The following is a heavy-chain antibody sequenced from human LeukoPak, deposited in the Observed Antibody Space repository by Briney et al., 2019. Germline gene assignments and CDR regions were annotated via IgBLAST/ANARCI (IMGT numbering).Heavy chain of an antibody. D-gene: IGHD5-18*01. J-gene: IGHJ4*02. Sequence: SETLSLTCTVSGGSISSSYWSWIRQPPGKGLEWIGYIYYSGSTNYNPSLKSRVTISVDTSKNQFSLKLSSVTAADTAVYYCARGGYSYGPQDYWGQGTLVTVSS. V-gene: IGHV4-59*01. CDR3: ARGGYSYGPQDY. CDR2: IYYSGST. CDR1: GGSISSSY.